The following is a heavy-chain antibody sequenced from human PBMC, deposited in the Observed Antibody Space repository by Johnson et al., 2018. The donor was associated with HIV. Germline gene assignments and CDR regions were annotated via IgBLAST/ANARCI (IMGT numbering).Heavy chain of an antibody. CDR3: TTDYHVVFGGFDI. Sequence: EQLVESGGGLVKPGGSLRLSCTASGLTFKNAWMSWVRQAPGKGLEWVGRIKTKTDGGTTDYAAPVKGRFTISRDDSKNTMYLQMNSLKTEDTAVYYCTTDYHVVFGGFDIWGQGTMVAVS. D-gene: IGHD4-23*01. CDR1: GLTFKNAW. V-gene: IGHV3-15*01. J-gene: IGHJ3*02. CDR2: IKTKTDGGTT.